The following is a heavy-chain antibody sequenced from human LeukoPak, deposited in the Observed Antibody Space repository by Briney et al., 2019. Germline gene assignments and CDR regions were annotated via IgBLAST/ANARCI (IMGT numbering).Heavy chain of an antibody. V-gene: IGHV3-43D*03. CDR1: GFTFDDYA. Sequence: PGGSLRLSCAASGFTFDDYAMHWVRQAPGKGLEWVSLISWDGGSTYYADSVKGRFTISRDNSKNSLHLQMNSLRAEDTALYYCAKSFMVRGGYIDYWGQGTLVTVSS. CDR3: AKSFMVRGGYIDY. D-gene: IGHD3-10*01. J-gene: IGHJ4*02. CDR2: ISWDGGST.